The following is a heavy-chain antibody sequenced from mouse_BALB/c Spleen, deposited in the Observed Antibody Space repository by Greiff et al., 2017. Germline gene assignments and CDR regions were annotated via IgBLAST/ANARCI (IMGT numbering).Heavy chain of an antibody. Sequence: QVQLQQSGAELVRPGASVTLSCKASGYTFTDYEMHWVKQTPVHGLEWIGAIDPETGGTAYNQKFKGKATLTADKSSSTAYMELRSLTSEDSAVYYCTRDGYDDWGQGTTLTVSS. J-gene: IGHJ2*01. CDR3: TRDGYDD. V-gene: IGHV1-15*01. CDR2: IDPETGGT. CDR1: GYTFTDYE. D-gene: IGHD2-3*01.